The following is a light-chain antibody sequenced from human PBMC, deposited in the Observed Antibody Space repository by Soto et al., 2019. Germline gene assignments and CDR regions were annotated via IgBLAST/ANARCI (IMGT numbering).Light chain of an antibody. CDR1: HDITNS. J-gene: IGKJ5*01. Sequence: DIQLTQSPSFLSASVGDRVTITCLASHDITNSLAWYHQKPGKTPKFLISTASTLQSGVPSRFSGTGSGTEFTLTISGLQPDDFATHCCQQFNTYPITFGQGTRLEI. CDR3: QQFNTYPIT. V-gene: IGKV1-9*01. CDR2: TAS.